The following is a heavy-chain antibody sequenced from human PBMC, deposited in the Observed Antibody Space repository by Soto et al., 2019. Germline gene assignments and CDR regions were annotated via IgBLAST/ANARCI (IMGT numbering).Heavy chain of an antibody. CDR1: GYTFTSTW. CDR3: AREFKGDLVVVVAARGSYFDS. J-gene: IGHJ4*02. D-gene: IGHD2-15*01. Sequence: ASVKVSCKASGYTFTSTWMHWVRQAPGQGLEWMGIINPYGGAATYAEKFQGRVTMTRDTSTATDYMELSSLRAEDTAMYYCAREFKGDLVVVVAARGSYFDSWGQGTLVTVSS. CDR2: INPYGGAA. V-gene: IGHV1-46*01.